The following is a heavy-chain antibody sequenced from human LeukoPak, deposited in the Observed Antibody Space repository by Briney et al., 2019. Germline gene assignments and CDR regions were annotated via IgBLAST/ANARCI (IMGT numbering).Heavy chain of an antibody. J-gene: IGHJ6*03. D-gene: IGHD2-15*01. CDR3: ARSVEGYCSGGSCYSYYYYMDV. V-gene: IGHV4-39*07. CDR1: GDSLTSSIDY. Sequence: SETLSLTCTVSGDSLTSSIDYWAWIRQPPGKGLEWIGSVYYRGRTYHNPSLKSRVTISVDTSKNQFSLRLNSVTAADTAVYYRARSVEGYCSGGSCYSYYYYMDVWGKGTTVTVSS. CDR2: VYYRGRT.